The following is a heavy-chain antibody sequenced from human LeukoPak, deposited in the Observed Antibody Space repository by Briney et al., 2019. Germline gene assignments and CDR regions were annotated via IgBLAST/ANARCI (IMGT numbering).Heavy chain of an antibody. CDR2: ISAYNGNT. V-gene: IGHV1-18*01. J-gene: IGHJ5*02. CDR1: GYTCTIYG. Sequence: GASVKVSFTASGYTCTIYGISWVRQAPGQGLEWMGWISAYNGNTNYAQKLQGRVTMTTDTSTSTAYMELRSLRSDDTAVYYCASARGSYNWNYPWLDPWGQGTLVTVSS. CDR3: ASARGSYNWNYPWLDP. D-gene: IGHD1-7*01.